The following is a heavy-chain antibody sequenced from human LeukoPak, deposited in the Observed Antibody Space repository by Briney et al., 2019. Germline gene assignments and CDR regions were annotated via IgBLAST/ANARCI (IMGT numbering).Heavy chain of an antibody. CDR3: AGGGISSFDY. D-gene: IGHD3-16*01. CDR2: IYYSGST. J-gene: IGHJ4*02. CDR1: GGSISSYY. Sequence: SETLSLTCTVSGGSISSYYWSWIRQPPGKGLEWIGHIYYSGSTNYNPSLKSRVTISVDTSKNQFSLKLSSVTAADTAVYYCAGGGISSFDYWGQGTLVTVSS. V-gene: IGHV4-59*01.